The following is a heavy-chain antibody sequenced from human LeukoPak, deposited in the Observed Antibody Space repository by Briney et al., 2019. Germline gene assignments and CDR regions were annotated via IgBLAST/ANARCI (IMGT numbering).Heavy chain of an antibody. Sequence: NPGGSLRLSCAASGFTFSSYNMNWVRQAPGTGLEWVSYISSSSSYIYYADSVKGRFTISRDNAKNSLYLQMNSLRAEDTALYYCARAGYCSGGSCYSDAFDIWGQGTMVTVSS. D-gene: IGHD2-15*01. V-gene: IGHV3-21*04. CDR3: ARAGYCSGGSCYSDAFDI. J-gene: IGHJ3*02. CDR1: GFTFSSYN. CDR2: ISSSSSYI.